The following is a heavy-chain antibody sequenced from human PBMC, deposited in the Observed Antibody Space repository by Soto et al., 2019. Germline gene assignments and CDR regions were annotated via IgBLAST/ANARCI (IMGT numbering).Heavy chain of an antibody. D-gene: IGHD6-13*01. V-gene: IGHV3-21*01. CDR2: ISSSSSYI. CDR3: ARSLIAAPQTGYYYGMEV. Sequence: PGGSLRLSCAASGFTFSSYSMNRVRQAPGKGLEWVSSISSSSSYIYYADSVKGRFTISRDTAKNSLYLQMNSLRAEETAVYYCARSLIAAPQTGYYYGMEVWGQGTTVTVSS. J-gene: IGHJ6*02. CDR1: GFTFSSYS.